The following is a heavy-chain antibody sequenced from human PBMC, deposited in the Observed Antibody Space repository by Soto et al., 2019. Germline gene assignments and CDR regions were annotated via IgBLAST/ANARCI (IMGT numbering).Heavy chain of an antibody. Sequence: PSETLSLTCAVSGGSISSSNWWSWVRQPPGKGLEWIGEINHSGSTNYNPSLKSRVTISVDTSKNQFSLKLSSVTAADTAVYYCARSPDSSGYYPRWYYYGMDVWGQGTTVTVSS. J-gene: IGHJ6*02. V-gene: IGHV4-4*02. D-gene: IGHD3-22*01. CDR2: INHSGST. CDR3: ARSPDSSGYYPRWYYYGMDV. CDR1: GGSISSSNW.